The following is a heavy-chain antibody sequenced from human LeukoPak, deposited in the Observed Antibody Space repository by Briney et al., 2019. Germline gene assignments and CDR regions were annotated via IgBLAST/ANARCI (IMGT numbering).Heavy chain of an antibody. Sequence: GGSLRLSCAASGFTFSSYGMHWVRQAPGKGLEWVAVIWYDGSNKYYADSVKGRFTISRDNSKNTLYLQMNSLRAEDTAVYYCAREGGYSYGYGGDAFDIWGQGTMVTVSS. D-gene: IGHD5-18*01. CDR3: AREGGYSYGYGGDAFDI. CDR1: GFTFSSYG. CDR2: IWYDGSNK. J-gene: IGHJ3*02. V-gene: IGHV3-33*01.